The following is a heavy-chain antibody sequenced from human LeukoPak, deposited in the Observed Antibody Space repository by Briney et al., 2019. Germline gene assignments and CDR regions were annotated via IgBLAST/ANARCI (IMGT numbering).Heavy chain of an antibody. J-gene: IGHJ4*02. CDR3: AKVGYYYDSSGYYSTRVHPYYFDY. CDR2: ISGSGGST. V-gene: IGHV3-23*01. D-gene: IGHD3-22*01. Sequence: GGSLRLSCAASGFTFSSYAMSWVRQAPGKGLEWVSAISGSGGSTYYADSVKGRFTISRDNSKNTLYLQMNSLRAEDTAVYYCAKVGYYYDSSGYYSTRVHPYYFDYWGQGTLVTVSS. CDR1: GFTFSSYA.